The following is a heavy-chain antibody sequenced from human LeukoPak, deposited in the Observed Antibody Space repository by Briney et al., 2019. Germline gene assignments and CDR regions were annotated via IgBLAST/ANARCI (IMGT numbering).Heavy chain of an antibody. V-gene: IGHV1-2*02. Sequence: ASVKVSCQASGYTFTDYYIHWVRQAPGPGLEWMGWFSLKSGDTNYAQNFQHRVTMTRDTSISTAYMGLSSLRSDDTAMYYCARRMAYGGDYWGQGTLVTVPS. J-gene: IGHJ4*02. D-gene: IGHD4-23*01. CDR3: ARRMAYGGDY. CDR2: FSLKSGDT. CDR1: GYTFTDYY.